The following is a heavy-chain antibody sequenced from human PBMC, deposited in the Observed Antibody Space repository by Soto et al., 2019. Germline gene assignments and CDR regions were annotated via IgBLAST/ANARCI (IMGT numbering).Heavy chain of an antibody. Sequence: LEILSLTCTVSGVPVSGFRWSWIRQPPGKGLEWIGYIYSSGTTNYNSSLMSRLTISVDTSQNQFSLKLNSVTAADTAVYYCARENWYFDLWGRGTLVTVSS. J-gene: IGHJ2*01. CDR1: GVPVSGFR. V-gene: IGHV4-59*02. CDR3: ARENWYFDL. CDR2: IYSSGTT.